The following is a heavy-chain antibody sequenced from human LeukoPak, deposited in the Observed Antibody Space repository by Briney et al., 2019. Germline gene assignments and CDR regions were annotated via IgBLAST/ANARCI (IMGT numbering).Heavy chain of an antibody. D-gene: IGHD2/OR15-2a*01. V-gene: IGHV4-30-4*01. J-gene: IGHJ5*02. CDR2: IYYSGST. Sequence: SQTLSLTCTVSGGSISSGDYYWSLIRQPPGKGLEWLGYIYYSGSTYYNPSLKSRVTISVDTSKNQFSLKLSSVTAADTAVYYCARVGFYGFDPWGQGTLVTVSS. CDR1: GGSISSGDYY. CDR3: ARVGFYGFDP.